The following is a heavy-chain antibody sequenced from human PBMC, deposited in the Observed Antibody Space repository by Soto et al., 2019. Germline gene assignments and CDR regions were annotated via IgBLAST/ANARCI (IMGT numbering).Heavy chain of an antibody. CDR1: GGSFSGYY. J-gene: IGHJ4*02. CDR2: INHSGST. CDR3: ARTNLLRYFDWSRYYFDY. D-gene: IGHD3-9*01. Sequence: SETLSLTCAVYGGSFSGYYWSWIRQPPGKGLEWIGEINHSGSTNYNPSLKSRVTISVDTSKNQFSLKLSSVTAADTAVYYCARTNLLRYFDWSRYYFDYWGQGTLVTVSS. V-gene: IGHV4-34*01.